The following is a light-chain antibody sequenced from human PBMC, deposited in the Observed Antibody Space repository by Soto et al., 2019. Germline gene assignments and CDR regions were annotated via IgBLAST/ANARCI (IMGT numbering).Light chain of an antibody. CDR3: QSYDRSLSGVV. J-gene: IGLJ3*02. V-gene: IGLV1-40*01. CDR1: SSNIRAGND. CDR2: GNT. Sequence: QSVLTQPHSVSGAPGQRVTISCTGSSSNIRAGNDVHWYQHLPGTAPKLLIYGNTNRPSGVPDRFSGSRSGTSASLAITGLQAEDEADYYCQSYDRSLSGVVFGGGTKLTVL.